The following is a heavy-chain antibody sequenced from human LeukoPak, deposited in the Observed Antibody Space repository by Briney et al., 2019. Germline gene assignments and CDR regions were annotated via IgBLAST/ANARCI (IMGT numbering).Heavy chain of an antibody. V-gene: IGHV3-33*01. CDR3: ARLSSSSWYFYFDY. CDR2: IWYDGSNK. CDR1: GFTFSSYG. J-gene: IGHJ4*02. Sequence: GRSLRLSCAASGFTFSSYGMHWVRQAPGKGLEWVAVIWYDGSNKYYADSVKGRFTISRDNSKNTLYLQMNSLRAEDTAMYYCARLSSSSWYFYFDYWGQGTLVTVSS. D-gene: IGHD6-13*01.